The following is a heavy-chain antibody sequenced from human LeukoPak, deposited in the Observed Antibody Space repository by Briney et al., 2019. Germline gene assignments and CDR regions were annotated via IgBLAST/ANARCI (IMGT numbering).Heavy chain of an antibody. Sequence: SETLSLTCAVSGGSISSSNWWSWVRQPPGKGLEWIGEIYHSGSTNYNPSLKSRVTISVDTSKNQFSLKLSSVTAADTAVYYCARLFLPESEYHNWFDPWGQGTLVTVSS. CDR2: IYHSGST. D-gene: IGHD1-14*01. V-gene: IGHV4-4*02. J-gene: IGHJ5*02. CDR1: GGSISSSNW. CDR3: ARLFLPESEYHNWFDP.